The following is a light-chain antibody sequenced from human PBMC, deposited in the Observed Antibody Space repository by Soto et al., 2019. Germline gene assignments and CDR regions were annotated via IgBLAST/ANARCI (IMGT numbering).Light chain of an antibody. J-gene: IGLJ1*01. Sequence: QSALTQPASVSGSPVQSIAISCTGTSRDVGNYNLVSWYQQHPGKAPKVMIYEGSKRPSGVSDRFSGSKSGNTAALTISGLQADDEADYYCCSYAGTGTYVFGTGTKLTVL. CDR1: SRDVGNYNL. CDR2: EGS. CDR3: CSYAGTGTYV. V-gene: IGLV2-23*01.